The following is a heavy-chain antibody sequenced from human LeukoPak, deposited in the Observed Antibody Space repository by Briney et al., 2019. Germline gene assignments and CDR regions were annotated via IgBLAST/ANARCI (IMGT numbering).Heavy chain of an antibody. CDR1: GFSFGGHY. Sequence: GGSLRLSCAASGFSFGGHYMSWLRDAPGKGPECISYISGNGGDIAYADSVKGRFTISRDNAKNSLPLQMNSLRVEDTAVYHCVRHAGRAGGQWGQGALIAVSS. J-gene: IGHJ4*02. V-gene: IGHV3-11*01. CDR3: VRHAGRAGGQ. D-gene: IGHD3-10*01. CDR2: ISGNGGDI.